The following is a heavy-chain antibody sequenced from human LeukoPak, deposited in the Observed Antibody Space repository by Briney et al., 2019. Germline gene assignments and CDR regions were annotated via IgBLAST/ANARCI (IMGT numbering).Heavy chain of an antibody. CDR2: ITASDTTK. CDR3: AAASAFSSSWRS. CDR1: GLTFSSYN. J-gene: IGHJ5*02. Sequence: GALRLSCAASGLTFSSYNMNWVRQAPGKGPEWVAYITASDTTKYYADSVKGRFTVSRDNAKKSLFLQMNGLRAEDTAVYYCAAASAFSSSWRSWGQGTVVSVSS. V-gene: IGHV3-48*01. D-gene: IGHD6-13*01.